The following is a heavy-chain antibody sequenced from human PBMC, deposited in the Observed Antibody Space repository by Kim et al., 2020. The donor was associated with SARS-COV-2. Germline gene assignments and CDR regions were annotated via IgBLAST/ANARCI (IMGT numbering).Heavy chain of an antibody. D-gene: IGHD3-9*01. J-gene: IGHJ2*01. Sequence: ASVKVSCKASGYTFTSYAMHWVRQAPGQRLEWMGWINAGNGNTKYSQKFQGRVTITRDTSASTAYMELSSLRSEDTAVYYCARGATVLRYFDWLPMGRWYFDLWGRGTLVTVSS. CDR1: GYTFTSYA. CDR3: ARGATVLRYFDWLPMGRWYFDL. V-gene: IGHV1-3*01. CDR2: INAGNGNT.